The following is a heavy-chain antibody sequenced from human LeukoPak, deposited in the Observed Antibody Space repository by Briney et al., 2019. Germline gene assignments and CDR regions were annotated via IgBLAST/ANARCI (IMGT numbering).Heavy chain of an antibody. CDR1: GYSISSGYY. CDR3: ARVGNMVWFGELSPYFNY. J-gene: IGHJ4*02. CDR2: IYYSGST. Sequence: SETLSLTCSVSGYSISSGYYWDWIRQPPGKGLEWIGYIYYSGSTNYNPSLKSRVTISIDMSKNQFSLKLSSVTAADTAVYYCARVGNMVWFGELSPYFNYWGQGTLVTVSS. V-gene: IGHV4-61*01. D-gene: IGHD3-10*01.